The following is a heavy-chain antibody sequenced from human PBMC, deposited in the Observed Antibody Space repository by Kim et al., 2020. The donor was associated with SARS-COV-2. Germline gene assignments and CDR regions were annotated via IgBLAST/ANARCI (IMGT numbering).Heavy chain of an antibody. J-gene: IGHJ5*02. D-gene: IGHD3-10*01. Sequence: ASVKVSCKASGYTFTSYDINWVRQATGQGLEWMGWMNPNSGNTGYAQKFQGRVTMTRNTSISTAYMELSSLRSEDTAVYYCARERGGLLWFGELALDPWGQGTLVTVSS. CDR2: MNPNSGNT. CDR3: ARERGGLLWFGELALDP. V-gene: IGHV1-8*01. CDR1: GYTFTSYD.